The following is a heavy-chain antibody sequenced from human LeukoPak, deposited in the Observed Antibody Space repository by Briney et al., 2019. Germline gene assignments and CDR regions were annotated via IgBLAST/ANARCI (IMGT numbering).Heavy chain of an antibody. Sequence: ASVKVSCKASGYTFASYDINWVRQATGQGLEWMGWMNPNSGNTGYAQKFQGRVTITMNTSISTAYMELSSLTSEDTAVYYCARGPYTHYDSGGDYYNWFDPWGQGTLVTVSS. J-gene: IGHJ5*02. CDR1: GYTFASYD. CDR3: ARGPYTHYDSGGDYYNWFDP. V-gene: IGHV1-8*03. D-gene: IGHD3-22*01. CDR2: MNPNSGNT.